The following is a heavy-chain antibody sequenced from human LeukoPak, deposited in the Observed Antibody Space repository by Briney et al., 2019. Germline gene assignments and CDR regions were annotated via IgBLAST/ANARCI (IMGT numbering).Heavy chain of an antibody. CDR1: GYTFTGYY. V-gene: IGHV1-2*06. D-gene: IGHD4-17*01. CDR3: ARDLDYGDYHAFDI. Sequence: ASVKVSCKASGYTFTGYYMHWVRQAPGQGLEWMGRINPNSGGTNYAQKFQGRVTITRDTSISTAYMELSRLRSDDTAVYYCARDLDYGDYHAFDIWGQGTMVTVSS. CDR2: INPNSGGT. J-gene: IGHJ3*02.